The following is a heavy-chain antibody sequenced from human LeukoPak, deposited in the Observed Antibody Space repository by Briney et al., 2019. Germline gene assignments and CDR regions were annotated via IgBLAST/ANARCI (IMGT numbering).Heavy chain of an antibody. CDR2: ISSSGSTI. J-gene: IGHJ6*03. CDR3: ARGVPGYCRPTISYKDYYYMDV. CDR1: GFTFISYE. D-gene: IGHD2-2*02. Sequence: PGGSLRLSCAASGFTFISYERNWVRQAPGKGLEWVSYISSSGSTIYYADSVKGRFTISRDNAKNSLYVQMNSLRAEDTAVYYCARGVPGYCRPTISYKDYYYMDVWGKGTTVTVSS. V-gene: IGHV3-48*03.